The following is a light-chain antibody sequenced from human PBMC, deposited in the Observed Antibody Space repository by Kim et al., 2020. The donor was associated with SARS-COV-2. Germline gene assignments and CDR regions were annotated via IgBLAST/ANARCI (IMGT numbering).Light chain of an antibody. CDR1: RSDVGTYNR. J-gene: IGLJ3*02. V-gene: IGLV2-18*02. CDR3: SSYTSSSTWV. CDR2: EVS. Sequence: QSALTQPPSVSGSPGQSVTISCTGTRSDVGTYNRVSWYQQPPGTAPKLLIYEVSNRPSGVPDRFSGSKSGNTASLSISGLQAEDEADYYCSSYTSSSTWVFGGGTQLTVL.